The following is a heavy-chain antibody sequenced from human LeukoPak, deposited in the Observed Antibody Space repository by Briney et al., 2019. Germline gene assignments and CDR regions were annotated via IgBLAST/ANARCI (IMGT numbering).Heavy chain of an antibody. Sequence: SVRLSCEASRGTFSSYAISGVRQAPGQGQEWMGGIIPIFGTANYAHKLQGGVTNTADDATRTVYIELRSLRSEDTAVYYCARDRYDFCSGYYTVFSWGQGTLVTVSS. J-gene: IGHJ5*02. D-gene: IGHD3-3*01. CDR2: IIPIFGTA. CDR3: ARDRYDFCSGYYTVFS. V-gene: IGHV1-69*13. CDR1: RGTFSSYA.